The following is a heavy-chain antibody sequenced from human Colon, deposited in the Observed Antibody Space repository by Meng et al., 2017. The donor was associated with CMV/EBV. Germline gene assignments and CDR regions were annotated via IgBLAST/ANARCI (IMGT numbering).Heavy chain of an antibody. V-gene: IGHV1-2*02. CDR1: GYTFTGYY. Sequence: ASVKVSCKASGYTFTGYYMHWVRQAPGQGLEWMGWINPNSGGTNYAQKFQGRVTMIRDTSISTAYMELSRLRSDDTAVYYCASQDIVVVPAALIRDYYYGMDVWGQGTTVTVSS. CDR3: ASQDIVVVPAALIRDYYYGMDV. J-gene: IGHJ6*02. D-gene: IGHD2-2*01. CDR2: INPNSGGT.